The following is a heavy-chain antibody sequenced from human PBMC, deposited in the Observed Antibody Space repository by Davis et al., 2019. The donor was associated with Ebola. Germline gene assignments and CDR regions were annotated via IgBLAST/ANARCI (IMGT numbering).Heavy chain of an antibody. CDR2: ISYDGSNK. J-gene: IGHJ6*02. Sequence: PGGSLRLSCAASGFTFSSYGMHWVRQAPGKGLEWVAVISYDGSNKYYADSVKGRFTISRDNSKNTLYLQMNSLRAEDTAVYYCARELVDTAMVLYYYGMDVWGQGTTVTVSS. V-gene: IGHV3-30*03. D-gene: IGHD5-18*01. CDR1: GFTFSSYG. CDR3: ARELVDTAMVLYYYGMDV.